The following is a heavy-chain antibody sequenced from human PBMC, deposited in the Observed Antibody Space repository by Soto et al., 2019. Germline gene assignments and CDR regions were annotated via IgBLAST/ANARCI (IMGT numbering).Heavy chain of an antibody. CDR3: VRSRISADSIDWFDP. CDR1: GYTFTSYG. V-gene: IGHV1-3*01. D-gene: IGHD6-13*01. CDR2: INAGDGNT. Sequence: QVQLVQSGAEVKKPGASVRVSCKASGYTFTSYGMHWVRQAPGQRLEWMGWINAGDGNTKYSQKLQGRVTITRDTSASTAYMDLSRLRSEDTAVYYCVRSRISADSIDWFDPWGQGTLVTVSS. J-gene: IGHJ5*02.